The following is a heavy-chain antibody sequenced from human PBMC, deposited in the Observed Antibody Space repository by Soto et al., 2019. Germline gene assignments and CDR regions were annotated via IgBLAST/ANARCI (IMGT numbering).Heavy chain of an antibody. V-gene: IGHV4-30-4*01. J-gene: IGHJ4*02. Sequence: QVQLQESGPGLVKPSQTLSLTCTVSGGSISSGDYYWSWIRQPPGKGLEWIGYIYYSGSTYYNPSLKSRVTITVDTSKNQFSLKRISVTAADTAAYYCARVWGDSSGYYYVDYWGQGTLVTVSS. CDR1: GGSISSGDYY. CDR3: ARVWGDSSGYYYVDY. D-gene: IGHD3-22*01. CDR2: IYYSGST.